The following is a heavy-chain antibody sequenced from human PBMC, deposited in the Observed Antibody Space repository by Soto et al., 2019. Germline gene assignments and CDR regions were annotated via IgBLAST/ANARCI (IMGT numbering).Heavy chain of an antibody. D-gene: IGHD2-21*02. Sequence: PSETLCLTCTVSGGSISGYYGSWIRQPPGKGLEWIGYMYNTGSTVYNPSFKSRVTISVDTSKNQFSLKLNSVTAADTAVYYCARDLWGYCGTDCYPLDVWGQGTTVTVSS. CDR2: MYNTGST. CDR3: ARDLWGYCGTDCYPLDV. J-gene: IGHJ6*02. CDR1: GGSISGYY. V-gene: IGHV4-59*01.